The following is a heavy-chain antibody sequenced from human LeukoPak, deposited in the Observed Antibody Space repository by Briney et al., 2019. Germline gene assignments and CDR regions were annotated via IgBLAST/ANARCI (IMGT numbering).Heavy chain of an antibody. J-gene: IGHJ5*02. V-gene: IGHV4-30-4*01. CDR1: GGSISSGDYY. Sequence: SETLSLTCTVSGGSISSGDYYWSWIRQPPGKGLEWIGYIYYSGSTYYNPSLKSRVTISVDTSKNQFSLKLSSVTAAVTAVYYSARDRGNPGGAVGWFDPWGQGTLVTVSS. CDR3: ARDRGNPGGAVGWFDP. CDR2: IYYSGST. D-gene: IGHD4-23*01.